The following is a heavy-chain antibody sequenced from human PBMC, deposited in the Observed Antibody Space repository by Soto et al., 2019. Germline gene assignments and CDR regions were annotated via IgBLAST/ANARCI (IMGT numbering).Heavy chain of an antibody. CDR1: GGTFSSYT. V-gene: IGHV1-69*02. D-gene: IGHD5-12*01. J-gene: IGHJ4*02. Sequence: QVQLVQSGAEVKKPGSSVKVSCKASGGTFSSYTISWVRQAPGQGLEWMGRIIPILGIANYAQKFQGRVTXTXXKSTSTAYMELSSLRSEDTAVYYCARGRRSGAFDYWGQGTLVTVSS. CDR3: ARGRRSGAFDY. CDR2: IIPILGIA.